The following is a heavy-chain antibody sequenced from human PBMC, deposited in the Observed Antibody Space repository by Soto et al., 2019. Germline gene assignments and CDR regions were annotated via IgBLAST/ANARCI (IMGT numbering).Heavy chain of an antibody. D-gene: IGHD4-17*01. CDR3: ARGTTVVTHDAFDI. V-gene: IGHV4-59*01. CDR2: IYYSGST. J-gene: IGHJ3*02. Sequence: SETLSLSCTVSGGSISSYYWSWIRQPPGKGLEWIGYIYYSGSTHYNPSLKIRVTISVDTSKNQFSLMLSSVTAADTAVYYCARGTTVVTHDAFDIWGQGTMVTVS. CDR1: GGSISSYY.